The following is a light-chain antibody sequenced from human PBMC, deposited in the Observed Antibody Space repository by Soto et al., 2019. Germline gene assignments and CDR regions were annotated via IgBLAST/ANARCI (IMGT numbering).Light chain of an antibody. V-gene: IGKV3-15*01. CDR2: DAS. Sequence: DIDLTQSPAILSVSPGERATLSCTASQSISRSLAWYQQKPGQAPRLLISDASTRATGIPARFSGSGSGTEFTLTISSLQSEDFAVYYCQHYNELPLTFGGGTKVDI. CDR1: QSISRS. CDR3: QHYNELPLT. J-gene: IGKJ4*01.